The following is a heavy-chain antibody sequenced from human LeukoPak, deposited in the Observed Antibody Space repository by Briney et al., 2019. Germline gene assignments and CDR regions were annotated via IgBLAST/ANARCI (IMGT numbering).Heavy chain of an antibody. V-gene: IGHV1-46*01. CDR1: GGTFSSYA. J-gene: IGHJ3*02. CDR2: INPSGGTT. D-gene: IGHD5-18*01. Sequence: ASVKVSCKASGGTFSSYAISWVRQAPGQGLEWMGIINPSGGTTSYAQKFQGRVTMTRDMSTSTVYMDLSSLRSDDTAVYYCARKVDAAKVNAFDIWGQGTMVTVSS. CDR3: ARKVDAAKVNAFDI.